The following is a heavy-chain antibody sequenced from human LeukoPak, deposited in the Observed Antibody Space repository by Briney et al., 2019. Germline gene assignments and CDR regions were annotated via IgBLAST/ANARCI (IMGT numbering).Heavy chain of an antibody. V-gene: IGHV4-59*01. Sequence: SETLSLTCTVSGGSISSYYWSWIRQPPGKGLEWIGYIYYSGSTNYNPSLKSRVTISVDRSKNQFSLKLSYVTAADTAVYFCARESSWGNFDYWGQGTLVTVSS. CDR3: ARESSWGNFDY. CDR2: IYYSGST. D-gene: IGHD7-27*01. J-gene: IGHJ4*02. CDR1: GGSISSYY.